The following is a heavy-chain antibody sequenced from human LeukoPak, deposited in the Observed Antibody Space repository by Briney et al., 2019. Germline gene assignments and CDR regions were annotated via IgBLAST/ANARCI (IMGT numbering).Heavy chain of an antibody. J-gene: IGHJ4*02. D-gene: IGHD1-26*01. CDR3: ARDADSGSFNYFDY. Sequence: GGSLRLSCAASGFTVSSNYMSWVRQAPGKGLEWVSVIYSGGSTYYADSVKGRFTISRDNSKNTLYLQMNSLRAEDTAVYYCARDADSGSFNYFDYWGQGTLVTVSS. CDR1: GFTVSSNY. V-gene: IGHV3-53*01. CDR2: IYSGGST.